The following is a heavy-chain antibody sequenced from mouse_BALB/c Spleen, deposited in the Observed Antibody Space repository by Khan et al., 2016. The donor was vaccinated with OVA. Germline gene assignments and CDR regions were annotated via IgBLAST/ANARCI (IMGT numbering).Heavy chain of an antibody. V-gene: IGHV3-8*02. CDR3: ARSYGSWAMDY. CDR1: GDSITSGF. Sequence: EVQLQESGPSLVKPSQTLSLTCSVTGDSITSGFWNWIRKFPGNKFEYMGYVTYSGNTYYNPSLNSRISITRDTSKSQYYLQLNSVTTEDTATYFCARSYGSWAMDYWGQGTSVTVSS. D-gene: IGHD1-1*01. CDR2: VTYSGNT. J-gene: IGHJ4*01.